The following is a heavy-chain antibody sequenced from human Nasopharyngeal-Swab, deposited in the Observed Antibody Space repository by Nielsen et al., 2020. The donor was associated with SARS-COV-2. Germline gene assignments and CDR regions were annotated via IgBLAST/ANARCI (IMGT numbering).Heavy chain of an antibody. V-gene: IGHV4-34*01. J-gene: IGHJ4*02. CDR3: AREYYYGSGSYLGY. D-gene: IGHD3-10*01. Sequence: ESLKISCAVYGGSFSGYYWSWIRQPPGKGLEWIGEINHSGSTNYNPSLKSRVTISVDTSKNQFSLKLSSVTAADTAVYYCAREYYYGSGSYLGYWGQGTLVTVSS. CDR2: INHSGST. CDR1: GGSFSGYY.